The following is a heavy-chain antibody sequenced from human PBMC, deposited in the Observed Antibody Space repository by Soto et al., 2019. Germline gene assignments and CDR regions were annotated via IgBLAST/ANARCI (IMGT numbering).Heavy chain of an antibody. CDR2: ISATRGST. CDR1: GFTFTSFA. D-gene: IGHD2-21*02. V-gene: IGHV3-23*01. Sequence: EVQLLESGGGLVQPGGSLRLSCAASGFTFTSFAMAWVRQAPGKALEWVSGISATRGSTHYADSVKGRFTISRDNSRNTVYLQMNSLRAEDTAVYYCAKGGAYCGGDCTRAYWGQGTLVTVSS. CDR3: AKGGAYCGGDCTRAY. J-gene: IGHJ4*02.